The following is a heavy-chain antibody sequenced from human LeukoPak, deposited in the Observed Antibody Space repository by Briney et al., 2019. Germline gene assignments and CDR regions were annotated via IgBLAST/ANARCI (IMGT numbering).Heavy chain of an antibody. Sequence: SVTVSCKASGDSFKSYVINWVRQAPGQGLEWMGGILPIFGSAIYAQHFRGRLTITAAESTNTAYMELHRLRSDDTALYYCARAEDQGRYFDWLPGFDPWGQGTLVTVSS. CDR2: ILPIFGSA. J-gene: IGHJ5*02. D-gene: IGHD3-9*01. CDR1: GDSFKSYV. CDR3: ARAEDQGRYFDWLPGFDP. V-gene: IGHV1-69*13.